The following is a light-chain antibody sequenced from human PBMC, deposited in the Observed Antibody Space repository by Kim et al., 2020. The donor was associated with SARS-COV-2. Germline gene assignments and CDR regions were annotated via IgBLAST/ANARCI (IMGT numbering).Light chain of an antibody. CDR1: KSNIGSDY. CDR3: AGWDDSLSGHVV. CDR2: RNN. Sequence: ELTQPPSASGTPGQRVTISCSGSKSNIGSDYVYWYQQLPGTAPKLLIYRNNKRPSGVPDRFSGSRSGTSASLAISGLRSEDEADYYCAGWDDSLSGHVVFGGGTKLTVL. J-gene: IGLJ2*01. V-gene: IGLV1-47*01.